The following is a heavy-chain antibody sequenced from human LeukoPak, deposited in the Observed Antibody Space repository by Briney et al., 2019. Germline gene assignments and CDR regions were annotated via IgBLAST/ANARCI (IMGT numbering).Heavy chain of an antibody. CDR3: ARGVLAGYDSSGYPFYNRFDP. CDR1: GYTFTGYY. D-gene: IGHD3-22*01. V-gene: IGHV1-2*02. J-gene: IGHJ5*02. CDR2: INPNSGGT. Sequence: GASVTVSCKASGYTFTGYYMHWVRQAPGQGLEWMGWINPNSGGTNFAQKFQGRVTMTRDTSISTAYIELSRLRSDDTAVYYCARGVLAGYDSSGYPFYNRFDPWGQGTLVTVSS.